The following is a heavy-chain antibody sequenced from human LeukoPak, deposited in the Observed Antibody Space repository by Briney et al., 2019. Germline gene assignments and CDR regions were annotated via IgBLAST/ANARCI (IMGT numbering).Heavy chain of an antibody. CDR3: ARHPMVRGVRDYYFDY. CDR1: GNSISSGDNY. D-gene: IGHD3-10*01. CDR2: IYTSGST. V-gene: IGHV4-61*02. J-gene: IGHJ4*02. Sequence: SETLSLTCTVSGNSISSGDNYRSWIRQPAGKGLEWIGRIYTSGSTNYNPSLKSRVTISVDTSKNQFSLKLSSVTAADTAVYYCARHPMVRGVRDYYFDYWGQGTLVTVSS.